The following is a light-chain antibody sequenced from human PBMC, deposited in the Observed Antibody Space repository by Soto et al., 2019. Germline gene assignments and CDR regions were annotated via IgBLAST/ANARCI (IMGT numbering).Light chain of an antibody. CDR1: QGISSY. CDR3: QQYYSYPPT. J-gene: IGKJ1*01. CDR2: AAS. Sequence: ALRLTQSPSSFSASTGDRVTITFRASQGISSYLAWYQQKPGKAPKLLIYAASTLQSGVPSRFSGSGSGTDFTLTISGLQSEDFATYYCQQYYSYPPTFGQGTKVDIK. V-gene: IGKV1-8*01.